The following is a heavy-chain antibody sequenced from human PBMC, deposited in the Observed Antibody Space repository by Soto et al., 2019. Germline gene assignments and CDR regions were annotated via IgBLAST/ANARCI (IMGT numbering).Heavy chain of an antibody. V-gene: IGHV3-66*01. Sequence: GSLRLSCAASGFTVSNNYMSWVRQAPGKGLEWVSLIYSGGSTYYADSVKGRFTISRDSPKNTLYLQMNSLRAEDTAMYYCAAYSHKGYWGQGTLVTVSS. CDR2: IYSGGST. CDR1: GFTVSNNY. CDR3: AAYSHKGY. D-gene: IGHD3-16*01. J-gene: IGHJ4*02.